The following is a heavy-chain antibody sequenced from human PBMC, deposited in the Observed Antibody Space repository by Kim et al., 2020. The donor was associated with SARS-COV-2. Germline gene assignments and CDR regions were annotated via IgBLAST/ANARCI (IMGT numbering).Heavy chain of an antibody. V-gene: IGHV3-7*03. Sequence: GGSLRLSCAASGFTFSNSSMTWVRQAPGKGLEWVATISADGSRRYHVDSAKGRFTTSRDNAENSLYLQMNSLRVEDTAIYYCTRSLEYRGQATRVTVSS. CDR3: TRSLEY. CDR1: GFTFSNSS. CDR2: ISADGSRR. J-gene: IGHJ4*02.